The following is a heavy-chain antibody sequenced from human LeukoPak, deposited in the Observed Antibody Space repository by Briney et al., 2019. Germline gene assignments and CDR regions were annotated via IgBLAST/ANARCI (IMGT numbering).Heavy chain of an antibody. CDR2: IYYSGST. D-gene: IGHD2-8*01. CDR1: GGSFSGYS. V-gene: IGHV4-30-4*07. Sequence: PSETLSLTCAVYGGSFSGYSWSWIRQPPGKGLEWIGYIYYSGSTYYNPSLKSRVTISVDTSKNQFSLKLSSVTAADTAVYYCASSMVYARRFDYWGQGTLVTVSS. J-gene: IGHJ4*02. CDR3: ASSMVYARRFDY.